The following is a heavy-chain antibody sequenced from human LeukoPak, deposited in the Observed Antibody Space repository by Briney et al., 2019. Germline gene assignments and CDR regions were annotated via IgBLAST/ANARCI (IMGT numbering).Heavy chain of an antibody. D-gene: IGHD3-3*01. CDR1: GYTFTSYY. Sequence: ASVKVSFKASGYTFTSYYMHWVRQAPGQGLEWMGIINPSGGSTSYAQKFQGRVTMTRDTSTSKVYMELSSLRSEDTAVYYCARDLSRFLEWLSGWFDPWGQGTLVTVSS. CDR2: INPSGGST. CDR3: ARDLSRFLEWLSGWFDP. J-gene: IGHJ5*02. V-gene: IGHV1-46*03.